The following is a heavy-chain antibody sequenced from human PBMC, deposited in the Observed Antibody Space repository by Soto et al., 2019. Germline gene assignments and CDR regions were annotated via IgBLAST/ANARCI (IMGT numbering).Heavy chain of an antibody. J-gene: IGHJ6*02. V-gene: IGHV3-15*07. D-gene: IGHD3-10*01. CDR1: GFTFTNAW. CDR3: TTYGSGSYIPPLGYYGMDV. CDR2: IKSKSDGETT. Sequence: PGGSLRLSCAASGFTFTNAWMNWVRQAPGKGLEWVGRIKSKSDGETTDYAAPVKGRFTISRDDSKNTLYLQMNSLKTEDTAVYYCTTYGSGSYIPPLGYYGMDVWGQGTTVTVSS.